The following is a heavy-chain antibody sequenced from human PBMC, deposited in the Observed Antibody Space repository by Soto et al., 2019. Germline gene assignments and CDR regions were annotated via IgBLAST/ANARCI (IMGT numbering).Heavy chain of an antibody. J-gene: IGHJ4*02. Sequence: ASVKVSCKASGYTFTSYPMHWVHQAPGQRLEWMGWINVANSNTKYSQKFQGRVTISSDTSASTAYMELSSLRSEDTSVYYCARARFFYDSSGLDYWGQGALVTVSS. V-gene: IGHV1-3*01. CDR3: ARARFFYDSSGLDY. D-gene: IGHD3-22*01. CDR1: GYTFTSYP. CDR2: INVANSNT.